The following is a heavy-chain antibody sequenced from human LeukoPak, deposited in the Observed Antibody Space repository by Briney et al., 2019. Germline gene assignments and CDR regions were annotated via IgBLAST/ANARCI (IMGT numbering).Heavy chain of an antibody. CDR2: VIPIFGTA. D-gene: IGHD2-2*01. Sequence: SVKVSCKASGGTFSTYAISWVRQAPGQGLERMGGVIPIFGTANYAQNLQGRVTITTDESTSTAYMELSSLRSEDTAVYYCAREYCSTTICFGRGGFDYWGQGTLVTVSS. CDR3: AREYCSTTICFGRGGFDY. CDR1: GGTFSTYA. V-gene: IGHV1-69*05. J-gene: IGHJ4*02.